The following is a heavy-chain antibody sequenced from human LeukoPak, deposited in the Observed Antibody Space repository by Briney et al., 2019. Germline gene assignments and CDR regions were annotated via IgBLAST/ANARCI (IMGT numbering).Heavy chain of an antibody. D-gene: IGHD2-2*01. J-gene: IGHJ5*02. CDR2: LDPEDGET. CDR1: GYTLTELS. Sequence: ASVKVSCKVSGYTLTELSMHWVRQAPGKGLEWMGGLDPEDGETIYAQKFQGRVTMTEDTSTDTAYMELSSLRSEDTAVYYCATDGTRSECSSTSCSGFDPWGQGTLVTVSS. CDR3: ATDGTRSECSSTSCSGFDP. V-gene: IGHV1-24*01.